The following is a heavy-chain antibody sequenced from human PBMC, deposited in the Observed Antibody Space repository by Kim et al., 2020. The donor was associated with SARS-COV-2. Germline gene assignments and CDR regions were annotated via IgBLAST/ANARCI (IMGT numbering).Heavy chain of an antibody. Sequence: GESLKISCKGSGYSFTSYWIGWVRQMPGKGLEWMGIIYPGDSDTRYSPSFQGQVTISADKSISTAYLQWSSLKASDTAMYYCASSMGIAAAGYYYYYGMDVWGQGTTVTVSS. J-gene: IGHJ6*02. CDR1: GYSFTSYW. D-gene: IGHD6-13*01. CDR2: IYPGDSDT. V-gene: IGHV5-51*01. CDR3: ASSMGIAAAGYYYYYGMDV.